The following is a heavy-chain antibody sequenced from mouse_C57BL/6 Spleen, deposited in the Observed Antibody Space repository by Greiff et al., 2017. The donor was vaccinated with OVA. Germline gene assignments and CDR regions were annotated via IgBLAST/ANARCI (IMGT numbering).Heavy chain of an antibody. CDR2: INPYNGGT. CDR1: GYTFTDYY. CDR3: ARDGSSAFAY. Sequence: VQLQQSGPVLVKPGASVKMSCKASGYTFTDYYMNWVKQSHGKSLEWIGVINPYNGGTSYNQKLKGKATLTVDKSSSTAYRELNSLTSEDSAVYYCARDGSSAFAYWGQGTLVTVSA. J-gene: IGHJ3*01. D-gene: IGHD1-1*01. V-gene: IGHV1-19*01.